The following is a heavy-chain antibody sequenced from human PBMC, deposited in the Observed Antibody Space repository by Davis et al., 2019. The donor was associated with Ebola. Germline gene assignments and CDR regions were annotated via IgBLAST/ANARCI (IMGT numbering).Heavy chain of an antibody. CDR2: MNPNSGNT. CDR1: GYTFTSYD. D-gene: IGHD6-19*01. V-gene: IGHV1-8*01. CDR3: ARGSAIAVAGLDY. J-gene: IGHJ4*02. Sequence: ASVKVSCKASGYTFTSYDINWVRQATGQGLEWMGWMNPNSGNTGYAQKFQGRVTMTTDTSTSTAYMELSKLRSDDTAVYYCARGSAIAVAGLDYWGQGTLVIVSS.